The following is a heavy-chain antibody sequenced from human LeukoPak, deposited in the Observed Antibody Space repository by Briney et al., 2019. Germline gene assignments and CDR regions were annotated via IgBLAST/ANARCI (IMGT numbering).Heavy chain of an antibody. D-gene: IGHD3-22*01. CDR2: IYYSGST. CDR1: GGSISSYY. V-gene: IGHV4-59*01. J-gene: IGHJ5*02. Sequence: MPSETLSLTCTVSGGSISSYYWSWIRQPPGKGLEWIGYIYYSGSTNYNPSLKSRVTISVDTSKNQSSLKLSSVTAADTAVYYCARFEQSSGYEPRANWFDPWGQRTLVTVSS. CDR3: ARFEQSSGYEPRANWFDP.